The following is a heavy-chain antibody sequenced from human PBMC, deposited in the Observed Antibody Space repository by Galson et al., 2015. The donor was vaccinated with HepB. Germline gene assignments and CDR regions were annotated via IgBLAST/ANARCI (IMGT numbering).Heavy chain of an antibody. CDR2: ISYDGSNK. V-gene: IGHV3-30-3*01. CDR1: GFTFSSYA. CDR3: ARASRAHYGSGSYFDY. Sequence: SLRLSCAASGFTFSSYAMHWVRQAPGKGLEWVAVISYDGSNKYYADSVKGRFTISRDNSKNTLYLQMNSLRAEDTAVYYCARASRAHYGSGSYFDYWGQGTLVTVSS. J-gene: IGHJ4*02. D-gene: IGHD3-10*01.